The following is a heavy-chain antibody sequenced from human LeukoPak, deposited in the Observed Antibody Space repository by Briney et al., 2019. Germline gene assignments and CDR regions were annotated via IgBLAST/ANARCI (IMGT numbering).Heavy chain of an antibody. V-gene: IGHV3-23*01. CDR2: ISNSGYTT. J-gene: IGHJ4*02. Sequence: GGSLRLSCAASGFTFSNYAMSWVRQSPGKGLEWVSAISNSGYTTYYADSVKGRFTISRDNSKNTLYLQMNGLRAEDTAVYYCAKAGGSNPPYDYWGQGTLVTVSS. D-gene: IGHD4-23*01. CDR3: AKAGGSNPPYDY. CDR1: GFTFSNYA.